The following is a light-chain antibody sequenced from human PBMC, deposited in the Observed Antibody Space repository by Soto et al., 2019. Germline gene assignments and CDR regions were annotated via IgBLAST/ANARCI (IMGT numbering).Light chain of an antibody. J-gene: IGKJ1*01. CDR1: QSFSSN. CDR2: GAS. Sequence: VLTQSPATLSVSPGERATLSFRASQSFSSNLALYQQKPGQAPRLLIYGASTRATGIPARFSGSGSGTDFTLTISSLQPEDFATYYCQQSFSTLGWTFGQGTKVDI. CDR3: QQSFSTLGWT. V-gene: IGKV3-15*01.